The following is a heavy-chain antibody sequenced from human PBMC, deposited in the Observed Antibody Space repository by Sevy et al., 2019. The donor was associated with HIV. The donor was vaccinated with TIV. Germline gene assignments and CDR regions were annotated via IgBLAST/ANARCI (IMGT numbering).Heavy chain of an antibody. CDR2: IIPIFGTA. CDR1: GGTFSSYA. D-gene: IGHD2-15*01. V-gene: IGHV1-69*13. J-gene: IGHJ4*02. Sequence: ASVKVSCKASGGTFSSYAISWVRQAPGQGLEWMGGIIPIFGTANYAQKFQGRVTITADESTSTAYMELSNLRSEDTAVYYCARGGQEGRGYCSGGSCLYYFDYWGQGTLVTVSS. CDR3: ARGGQEGRGYCSGGSCLYYFDY.